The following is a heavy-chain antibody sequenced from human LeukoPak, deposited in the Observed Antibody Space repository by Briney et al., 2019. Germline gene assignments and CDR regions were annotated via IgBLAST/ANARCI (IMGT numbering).Heavy chain of an antibody. D-gene: IGHD6-6*01. CDR1: GYTFTSYD. CDR3: ARASIAARALGL. V-gene: IGHV1-8*03. J-gene: IGHJ3*01. CDR2: MNPNSGNT. Sequence: ASVKVSCKASGYTFTSYDINWVRQATGQGLEWMGWMNPNSGNTGYAQKFQGRVTITRNTSISTAYMELSSLRSEDTAAYYCARASIAARALGLWGQGTMVTVSS.